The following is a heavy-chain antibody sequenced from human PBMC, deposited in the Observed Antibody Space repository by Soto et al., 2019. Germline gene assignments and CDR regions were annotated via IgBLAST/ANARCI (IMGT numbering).Heavy chain of an antibody. CDR3: ARGYCSGGNCYSGMDV. Sequence: SVKVSCKASGGTFSTHAIIWVRQAPGHGLEWMGGIIPISGTTYYTQKFQGRVTITADEPTSTAFMELSSLKSDDTAVFYCARGYCSGGNCYSGMDVWGQGTMVTVS. V-gene: IGHV1-69*13. CDR2: IIPISGTT. J-gene: IGHJ6*02. CDR1: GGTFSTHA. D-gene: IGHD2-15*01.